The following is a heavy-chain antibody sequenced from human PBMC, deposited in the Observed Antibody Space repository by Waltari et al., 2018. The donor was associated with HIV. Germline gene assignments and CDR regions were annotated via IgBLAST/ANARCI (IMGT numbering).Heavy chain of an antibody. CDR1: GYTFTSYD. V-gene: IGHV1-8*01. D-gene: IGHD3-3*01. CDR3: ARGGDLWGGRGRGGFDD. Sequence: QVQLVQSGAEVKKPGASVKVSCKASGYTFTSYDINWVRQAPGQGLEWMGWMNTNSGNTGYAQKFQGRVTMTRNTTISTAYMELGSLRSEDTAVYYWARGGDLWGGRGRGGFDDWGQGTLVTVSS. CDR2: MNTNSGNT. J-gene: IGHJ4*02.